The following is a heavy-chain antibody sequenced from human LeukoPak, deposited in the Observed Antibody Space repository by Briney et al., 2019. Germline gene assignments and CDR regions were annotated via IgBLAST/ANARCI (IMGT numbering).Heavy chain of an antibody. CDR2: INHSGST. CDR1: GGSFSGYY. D-gene: IGHD2-2*01. CDR3: ARRSLGYCSSTSCRAPFDY. Sequence: WETLSLTCAVYGGSFSGYYWSWIRQPPGKGLEWIGEINHSGSTNYNPSLKSRVTISVDTSKNQFSLKLSSVTAADTAVYYCARRSLGYCSSTSCRAPFDYWGQGTLVTVSS. J-gene: IGHJ4*02. V-gene: IGHV4-34*01.